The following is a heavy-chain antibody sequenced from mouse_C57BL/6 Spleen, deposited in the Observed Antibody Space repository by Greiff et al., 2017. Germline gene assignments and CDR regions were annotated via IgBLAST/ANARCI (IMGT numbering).Heavy chain of an antibody. D-gene: IGHD2-4*01. CDR1: GYAFSSSW. Sequence: VQRVESGPELVKPGASVKISCKASGYAFSSSWMNWVKQRPGKGLEWIGRIYPGDGDTNYNGKFKGKATLTADKSSSTAYMQLSILTSEDSAVYFCAREDIYYDYDGFAYWGQGTLVTVSA. V-gene: IGHV1-82*01. CDR2: IYPGDGDT. J-gene: IGHJ3*01. CDR3: AREDIYYDYDGFAY.